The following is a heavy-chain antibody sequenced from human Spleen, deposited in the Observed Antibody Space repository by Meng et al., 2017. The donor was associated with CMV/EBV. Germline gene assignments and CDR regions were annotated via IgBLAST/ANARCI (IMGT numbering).Heavy chain of an antibody. D-gene: IGHD6-6*01. V-gene: IGHV1-24*01. J-gene: IGHJ3*02. Sequence: ASGKVCCKVSGNTLTELSVDWTRQSPGKGLEWMGGFEPEDGETTYAQKFQGRVTMTKDTSTNTAYLELRSLRFEDTAVYYCATTSSSYLFDAFDICGQGTMVTVSS. CDR2: FEPEDGET. CDR1: GNTLTELS. CDR3: ATTSSSYLFDAFDI.